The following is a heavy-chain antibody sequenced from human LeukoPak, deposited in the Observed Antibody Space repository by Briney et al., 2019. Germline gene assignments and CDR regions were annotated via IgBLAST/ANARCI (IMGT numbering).Heavy chain of an antibody. J-gene: IGHJ4*02. CDR3: ARRAVRGVIIYDY. CDR1: GGSISSGGYY. V-gene: IGHV4-31*03. Sequence: SQTLSLTCTVSGGSISSGGYYWSWIRQHPGKGLEWIGYIYYSGSTYYNPSLKSRVIISVDTSKNQFSLKLSSVTAADTAVYYCARRAVRGVIIYDYWGQGTLVTVSS. D-gene: IGHD3-10*01. CDR2: IYYSGST.